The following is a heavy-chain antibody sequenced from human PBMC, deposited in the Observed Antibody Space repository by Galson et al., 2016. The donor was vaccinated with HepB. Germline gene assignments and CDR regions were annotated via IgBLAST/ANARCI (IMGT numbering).Heavy chain of an antibody. J-gene: IGHJ4*02. CDR3: AHRHEWGPTRAFDY. CDR1: GLSLTATGVG. Sequence: PALVKPTQTLTLTCTVSGLSLTATGVGVGWIRQPPGKALEWLGIIYWDDDKRYSSSLKNRLTITRDISTNQVPLTVTIVDPVDTGTYYCAHRHEWGPTRAFDYGGQGALVTVSS. V-gene: IGHV2-5*02. D-gene: IGHD1-26*01. CDR2: IYWDDDK.